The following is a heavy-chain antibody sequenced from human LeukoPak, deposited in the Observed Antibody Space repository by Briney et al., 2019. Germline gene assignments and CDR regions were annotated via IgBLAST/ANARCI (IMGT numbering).Heavy chain of an antibody. J-gene: IGHJ4*02. CDR3: ARRAGAYSHPYDY. CDR1: GFTFSNYA. V-gene: IGHV3-23*01. Sequence: GGSLRLSCAASGFTFSNYAMNWVRQAPGKGLEWVSAISGSGASTYYADSVKGRFTISRDNSKNTLYLQMNSLRAEDTAVYYCARRAGAYSHPYDYWGQGTLVTVSS. CDR2: ISGSGAST. D-gene: IGHD4/OR15-4a*01.